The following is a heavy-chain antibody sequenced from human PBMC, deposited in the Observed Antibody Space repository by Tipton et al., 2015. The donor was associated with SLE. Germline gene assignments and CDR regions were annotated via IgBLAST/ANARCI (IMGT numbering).Heavy chain of an antibody. CDR2: IYHSGST. CDR3: ARDEATIGAFDI. CDR1: GGSIRSSSYY. Sequence: TLSLTCTVSGGSIRSSSYYWGWIRQPPGKGLEWIGSIYHSGSTYYNPSLKSRVTISVDTSKNQFSLKLSSVTAADTAVYYCARDEATIGAFDIWGQGTMVTVSS. D-gene: IGHD5-12*01. J-gene: IGHJ3*02. V-gene: IGHV4-39*07.